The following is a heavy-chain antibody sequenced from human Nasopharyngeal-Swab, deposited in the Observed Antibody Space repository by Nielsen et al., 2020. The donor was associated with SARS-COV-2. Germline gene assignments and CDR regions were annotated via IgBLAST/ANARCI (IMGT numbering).Heavy chain of an antibody. Sequence: SVKVSCKPSGGTFSSYGISWFRQAPGQGLEGMGGIIPILPITNYAQKFQDRVTITADKSTSTAYMELSSLRSEDTAAYYCARGGWLRKDYYYSYYYMDVWGKGTTVTVSS. J-gene: IGHJ6*03. CDR3: ARGGWLRKDYYYSYYYMDV. CDR1: GGTFSSYG. D-gene: IGHD5-24*01. CDR2: IIPILPIT. V-gene: IGHV1-69*10.